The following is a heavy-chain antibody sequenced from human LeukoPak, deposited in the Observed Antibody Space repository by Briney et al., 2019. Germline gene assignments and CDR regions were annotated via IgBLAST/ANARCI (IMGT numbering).Heavy chain of an antibody. D-gene: IGHD3-16*01. Sequence: SVKVSCKASGNSISNYAVSWVRQAPGQGFEWMGGIIPIFGTADYAQKFQDRVTITADQSTSTTYMALSSLKSEDTATYYCTTRACHAGGCSSSFYYYYGLHFWGQGTTVSVSS. J-gene: IGHJ6*02. CDR3: TTRACHAGGCSSSFYYYYGLHF. CDR1: GNSISNYA. V-gene: IGHV1-69*01. CDR2: IIPIFGTA.